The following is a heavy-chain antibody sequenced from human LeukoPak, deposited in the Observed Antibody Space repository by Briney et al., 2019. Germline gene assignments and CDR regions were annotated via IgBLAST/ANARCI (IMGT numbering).Heavy chain of an antibody. D-gene: IGHD3-10*01. CDR2: IYYTGST. CDR1: GCSLTSFY. V-gene: IGHV4-59*12. J-gene: IGHJ3*02. Sequence: SETLSLTCTVSGCSLTSFYWRWIRPPPWKGLEGIGYIYYTGSTNYNPTLNRRVNISVDTSKNQFSLKLNSVTAADTAVYYCARMSKGWFGEFRDFDIWGQGTMVTVSS. CDR3: ARMSKGWFGEFRDFDI.